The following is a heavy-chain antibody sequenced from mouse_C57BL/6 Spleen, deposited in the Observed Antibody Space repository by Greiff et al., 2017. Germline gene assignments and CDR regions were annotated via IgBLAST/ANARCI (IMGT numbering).Heavy chain of an antibody. CDR2: ILPGSGST. V-gene: IGHV1-9*01. J-gene: IGHJ3*01. Sequence: QVKLQQSGAELMKPGASVKLSCKATGYTFTGYWIEWVKQRPGHGLEWIGEILPGSGSTTYNEKFKGKATFTADTSSNTAYMQLSSLTTEDSAIYYCAGYDYDEGAWFAYWGQGTLVTVSA. CDR1: GYTFTGYW. CDR3: AGYDYDEGAWFAY. D-gene: IGHD2-4*01.